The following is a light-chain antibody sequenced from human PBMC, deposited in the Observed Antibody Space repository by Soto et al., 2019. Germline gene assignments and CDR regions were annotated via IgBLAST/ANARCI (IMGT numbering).Light chain of an antibody. J-gene: IGKJ1*01. CDR2: GAS. CDR1: QSVTSNY. V-gene: IGKV3-20*01. CDR3: QHYITSLTT. Sequence: IVLTQSPGTPSLSPGGRATLSCGASQSVTSNYLAWYQQKPGQAPRLLIYGASRRATGVPDRFIGSGSGTDFTLTIGRLEPEDFAVYYCQHYITSLTTFGQGTKVDI.